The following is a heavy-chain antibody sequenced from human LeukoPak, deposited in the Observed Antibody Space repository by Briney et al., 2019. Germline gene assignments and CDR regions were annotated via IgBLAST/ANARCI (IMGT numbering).Heavy chain of an antibody. CDR2: ISGYNGNT. V-gene: IGHV1-18*01. CDR1: GYTFTNYH. D-gene: IGHD3-10*01. CDR3: VRDRGEWIDQYYGMDV. Sequence: GASVRVSCKASGYTFTNYHIAWVRQAPGQGLEWMGWISGYNGNTNSAQKVQGRVTMTTDTSTSTAYMELRSLRSDDTAVYYCVRDRGEWIDQYYGMDVWGQGTTVTVSS. J-gene: IGHJ6*02.